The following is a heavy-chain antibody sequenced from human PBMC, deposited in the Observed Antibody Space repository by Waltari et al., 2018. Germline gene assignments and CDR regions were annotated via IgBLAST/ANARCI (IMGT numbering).Heavy chain of an antibody. J-gene: IGHJ4*02. V-gene: IGHV4-34*01. CDR2: INHSGSI. D-gene: IGHD5-12*01. CDR1: GESLTDYY. Sequence: QVQLQQWGAGLLKPSETLSLTCVVYGESLTDYYWSWSRQPPGKGLEWLGEINHSGSINYNPSLKSRVTISVDTSRNQFFLTVTSVTAADTAIYYCAREAELATIDYWGPGTLVTVSS. CDR3: AREAELATIDY.